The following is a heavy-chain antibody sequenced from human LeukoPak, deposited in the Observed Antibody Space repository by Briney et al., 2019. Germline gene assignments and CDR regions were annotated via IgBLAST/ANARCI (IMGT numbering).Heavy chain of an antibody. CDR3: ARGTWYFDL. V-gene: IGHV4-34*01. CDR2: INHSGST. Sequence: SETLSLTCAVYGGSFSGYYWSWIRQPPGKGLEWIGEINHSGSTNYNPSLKSRVTISVDTSKNQFSPKLSSVTAADTAVYYCARGTWYFDLWGRGTLVTVSS. CDR1: GGSFSGYY. J-gene: IGHJ2*01.